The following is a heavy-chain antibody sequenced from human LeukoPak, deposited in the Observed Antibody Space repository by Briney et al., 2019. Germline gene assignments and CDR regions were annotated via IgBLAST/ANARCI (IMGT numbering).Heavy chain of an antibody. V-gene: IGHV1-2*02. Sequence: ASVKVSCKASGYTFTGYYMHWVRQAPGQGLEWMGWINPNSGGTNYAQKFQGRVTMTRDTSISTAYMELSRLRSDDTAVYYCARVEVVVIARYYYYMDVWGKGTTVTVSS. D-gene: IGHD2-21*01. CDR3: ARVEVVVIARYYYYMDV. CDR1: GYTFTGYY. J-gene: IGHJ6*03. CDR2: INPNSGGT.